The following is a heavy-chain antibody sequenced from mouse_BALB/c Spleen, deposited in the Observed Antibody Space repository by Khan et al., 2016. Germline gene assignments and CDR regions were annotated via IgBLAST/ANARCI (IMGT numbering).Heavy chain of an antibody. D-gene: IGHD2-14*01. CDR2: IYPGNVNT. V-gene: IGHV1S56*01. CDR1: GYTFTSYY. CDR3: ARNYYRCDEVLAY. J-gene: IGHJ3*01. Sequence: QVQLQQSGPELVKPGASVRISCKASGYTFTSYYIHWVKQRPGQGLEWIGWIYPGNVNTKYNEKFKGKATLTADNSSSTAYMQLSSLTSEDSAVYFGARNYYRCDEVLAYWGQGTLFTVSA.